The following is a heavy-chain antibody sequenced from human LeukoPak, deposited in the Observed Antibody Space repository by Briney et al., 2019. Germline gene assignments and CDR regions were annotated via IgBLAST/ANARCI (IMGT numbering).Heavy chain of an antibody. Sequence: GGSLRLFCSASGFTFSSYAMHWVRQAPGKGLEYVSGISSNGGSTYYADSVKGRFTISRDNSKNTLYLQMSSLRAADTAVYYCVKAFYYDSSVTNAFDIWGQGTMVTVSS. CDR2: ISSNGGST. CDR1: GFTFSSYA. V-gene: IGHV3-64D*09. J-gene: IGHJ3*02. CDR3: VKAFYYDSSVTNAFDI. D-gene: IGHD3-22*01.